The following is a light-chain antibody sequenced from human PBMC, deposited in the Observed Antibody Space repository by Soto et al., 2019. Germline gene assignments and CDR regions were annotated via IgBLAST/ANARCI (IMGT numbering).Light chain of an antibody. J-gene: IGKJ1*01. Sequence: IVMTRTPPSLPVNPGEPAAISCRSSQSLLHSNGYTFLHWYLQKPGQSPQLLIYRVSDHLSGVPDRFSGSGSGTDFTLTISSLQAEDVAVYYCQQYYSTPPTFGQGTKVDIK. CDR1: QSLLHSNGYTF. CDR3: QQYYSTPPT. V-gene: IGKV2-28*01. CDR2: RVS.